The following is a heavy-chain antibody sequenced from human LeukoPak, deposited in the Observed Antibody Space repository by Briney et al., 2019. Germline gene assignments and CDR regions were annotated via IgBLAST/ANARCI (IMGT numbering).Heavy chain of an antibody. Sequence: PSETLSLTCTVSGGSISSGSYYWSWIRQPAGKGLEWIGRIYTSGSTNYNPSLKSRVTISVDTSKNQFSLKLSSVTAADTAVYYCARDSNNWNDEAFDIWGQGTMVTVSS. J-gene: IGHJ3*02. CDR2: IYTSGST. CDR3: ARDSNNWNDEAFDI. CDR1: GGSISSGSYY. D-gene: IGHD1-20*01. V-gene: IGHV4-61*02.